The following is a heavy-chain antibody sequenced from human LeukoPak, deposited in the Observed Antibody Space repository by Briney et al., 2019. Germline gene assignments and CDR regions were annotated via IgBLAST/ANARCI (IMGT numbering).Heavy chain of an antibody. D-gene: IGHD5-18*01. Sequence: AGGSLRLSCAASGFTFSSYEMNWVRQAPGKGLEWVAVISYDGTNKYYADSVKGRFTISRDNSKNTLYLQMNSLRAEDTAVYYCAKSGRRGYSYGYRFKYYYDYWGQGTLVTVSS. J-gene: IGHJ4*02. CDR3: AKSGRRGYSYGYRFKYYYDY. CDR2: ISYDGTNK. CDR1: GFTFSSYE. V-gene: IGHV3-30*18.